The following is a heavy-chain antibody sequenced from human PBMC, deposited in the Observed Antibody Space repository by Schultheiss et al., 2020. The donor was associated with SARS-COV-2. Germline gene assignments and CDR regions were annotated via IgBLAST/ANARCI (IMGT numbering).Heavy chain of an antibody. D-gene: IGHD2-15*01. CDR3: ARDPLGYCSGGSCYPDAFDI. CDR2: IWYDGSNK. Sequence: GGSLRLSCAASGFTFSSYGMHWVRQAPGKGLEWVAVIWYDGSNKYYADSVKGRFTISRDNSKNTLYLQMNSLRAEDTAVYYCARDPLGYCSGGSCYPDAFDIWGQGTTVIVSS. V-gene: IGHV3-33*08. CDR1: GFTFSSYG. J-gene: IGHJ3*02.